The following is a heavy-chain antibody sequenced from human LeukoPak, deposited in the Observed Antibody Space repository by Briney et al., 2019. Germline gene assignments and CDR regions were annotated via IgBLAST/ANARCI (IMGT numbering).Heavy chain of an antibody. CDR2: IYHSGST. D-gene: IGHD2-21*02. CDR3: ARANHCGGDCYSQDY. Sequence: PSGTLSLTCAVSGGSISSSNWWSWVRQPPGKGLEWIGEIYHSGSTNYNPSLKSRVTISVDKSKNQFSLKLSSVTAADTAVYYCARANHCGGDCYSQDYWGQGTLVTVSS. J-gene: IGHJ4*02. V-gene: IGHV4-4*02. CDR1: GGSISSSNW.